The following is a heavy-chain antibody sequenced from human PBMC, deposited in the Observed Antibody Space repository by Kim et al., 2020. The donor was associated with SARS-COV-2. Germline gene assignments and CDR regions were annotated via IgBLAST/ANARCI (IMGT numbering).Heavy chain of an antibody. CDR1: GASISDTNW. CDR2: IFHSGRT. D-gene: IGHD6-19*01. J-gene: IGHJ4*02. CDR3: ARSSAGADS. Sequence: SETLSLTCGVSGASISDTNWWSWVRQPPGKGLEWIGEIFHSGRTNYNPSLKSRVTISVDKSKNHFSLKLNSVTAADTAVYYCARSSAGADSWGQGILVTVSS. V-gene: IGHV4-4*02.